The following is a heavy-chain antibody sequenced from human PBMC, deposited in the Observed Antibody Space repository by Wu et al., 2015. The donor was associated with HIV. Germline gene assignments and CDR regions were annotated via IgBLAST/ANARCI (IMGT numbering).Heavy chain of an antibody. D-gene: IGHD3-9*01. V-gene: IGHV1-2*02. Sequence: QVQLVQSGAEVKKPGASVKVSCKASEYTFTGYYMHWLRQAPGQGLEWMGWTNPNSGGTNYAQKFQDRVTLTRDTSITTAYMEMSGLRSDDTAVYYCARDYYDVLTTYSHYFFDLWGQGTLVTVSS. CDR1: EYTFTGYY. CDR3: ARDYYDVLTTYSHYFFDL. CDR2: TNPNSGGT. J-gene: IGHJ4*02.